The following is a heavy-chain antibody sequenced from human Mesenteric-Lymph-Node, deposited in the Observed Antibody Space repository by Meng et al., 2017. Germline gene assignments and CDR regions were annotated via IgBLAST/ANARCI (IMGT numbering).Heavy chain of an antibody. CDR3: ARSGGSPGYYFDY. V-gene: IGHV1-69*13. D-gene: IGHD5-12*01. J-gene: IGHJ4*02. Sequence: SVKVSCMASGGTFSSYAISWVRQAPGQGLEWMGGIIPIFGTANYAQKFQGRVTITADESTSTAYMELSSLRSEDTAVYYCARSGGSPGYYFDYWGQGTLVTVSS. CDR1: GGTFSSYA. CDR2: IIPIFGTA.